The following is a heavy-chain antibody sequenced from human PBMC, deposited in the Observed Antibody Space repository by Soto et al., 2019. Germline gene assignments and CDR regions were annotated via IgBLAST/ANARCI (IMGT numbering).Heavy chain of an antibody. Sequence: SETLSLTCAVSGGSISSSNWWSGVRQPPEKVLEWTGEIYHSGSTNYNPSLKSRVTISVDNSKNQLSLKLSSVTAADTAVYYCASLQHINYGMDVWGQGTTVTVSS. V-gene: IGHV4-4*02. CDR3: ASLQHINYGMDV. CDR1: GGSISSSNW. J-gene: IGHJ6*02. CDR2: IYHSGST.